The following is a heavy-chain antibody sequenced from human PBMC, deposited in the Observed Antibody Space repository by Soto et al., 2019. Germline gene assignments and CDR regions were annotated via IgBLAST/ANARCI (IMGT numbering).Heavy chain of an antibody. CDR3: ARGRSGDCFDY. CDR2: IWYDGSDK. J-gene: IGHJ4*02. V-gene: IGHV3-33*08. CDR1: GFTFSNYG. D-gene: IGHD3-3*01. Sequence: ESGGGVVQPGTSLRLSCEASGFTFSNYGMHWVRQAPGKGLEWVAVIWYDGSDKYYADSVKGRFIISRDNSKSTVYLQLNSLRAEDTAMYYCARGRSGDCFDYWGQGTLVTVSS.